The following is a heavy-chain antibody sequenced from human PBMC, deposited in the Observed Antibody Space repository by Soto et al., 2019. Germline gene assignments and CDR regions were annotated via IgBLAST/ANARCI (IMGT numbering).Heavy chain of an antibody. CDR3: ARGRYCLTGSCFPNWFDS. V-gene: IGHV4-30-4*01. J-gene: IGHJ5*01. CDR2: IYKSATT. D-gene: IGHD2-15*01. CDR1: GDSISTVDYF. Sequence: NPSETLSLTCSVSGDSISTVDYFWAWIRQPPGQTLEYIGYIYKSATTYYNPSFESRVAISLDTSKSQFSLTVTSVTAGDTAVYFCARGRYCLTGSCFPNWFDSWGRGTLVTVSS.